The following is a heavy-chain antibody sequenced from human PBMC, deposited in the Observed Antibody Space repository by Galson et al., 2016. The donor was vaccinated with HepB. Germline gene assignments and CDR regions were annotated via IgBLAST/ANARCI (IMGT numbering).Heavy chain of an antibody. CDR3: ARCRIIYCSSTSCYDAFDI. V-gene: IGHV3-30-3*01. J-gene: IGHJ3*02. D-gene: IGHD2-2*01. CDR2: ISYDGSNK. Sequence: SLRLSCAASGFTFRSYAMNWVRQAPGKGLEWVAVISYDGSNKYYAESVKGRFTISRDNSKNTLYLQMNSLRAEDTAVYYCARCRIIYCSSTSCYDAFDIGGQGTMVTVSS. CDR1: GFTFRSYA.